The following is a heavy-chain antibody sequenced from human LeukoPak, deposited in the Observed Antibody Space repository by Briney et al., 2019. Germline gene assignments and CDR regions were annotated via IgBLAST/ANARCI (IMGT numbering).Heavy chain of an antibody. J-gene: IGHJ4*02. V-gene: IGHV3-30*01. CDR2: ISYDGSNK. CDR1: GFTFSSYA. Sequence: GGSVRLFCAASGFTFSSYAMHWVRQAPGKGLEGGGVISYDGSNKYYADSVKGRFTISRDNSKNTLYLQMNSLRAEDTAVYYCARDRDFWSGYLDYWGQGTLVTVSS. D-gene: IGHD3-3*01. CDR3: ARDRDFWSGYLDY.